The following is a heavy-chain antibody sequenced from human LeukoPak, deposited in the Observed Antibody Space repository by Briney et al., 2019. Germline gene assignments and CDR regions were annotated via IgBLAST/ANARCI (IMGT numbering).Heavy chain of an antibody. V-gene: IGHV1-2*02. Sequence: ASVKVSCKASGYTFTGYYMHWVRQAPGQGLEWMGWINPNSGGTNYAQKFQGRVTMTRDTSISTAYMELSRLRSDDTAVYYCARVSSPASYYYDSSGYDAAFDIWGQGTMVTVSS. CDR3: ARVSSPASYYYDSSGYDAAFDI. CDR2: INPNSGGT. CDR1: GYTFTGYY. J-gene: IGHJ3*02. D-gene: IGHD3-22*01.